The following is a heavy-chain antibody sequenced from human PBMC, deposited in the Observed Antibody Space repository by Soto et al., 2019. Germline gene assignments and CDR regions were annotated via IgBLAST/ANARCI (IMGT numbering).Heavy chain of an antibody. V-gene: IGHV4-59*01. Sequence: PSETLSLTCTVSGGSISSYYWSWIRQPPGKGLEWIGYIYYSGSTNYNPSLKSRVTISVDTSKNQFSLKLSSVTAADTAVYYCARVRVRWQIDYWGQGTLVTVYS. CDR1: GGSISSYY. J-gene: IGHJ4*02. CDR3: ARVRVRWQIDY. CDR2: IYYSGST. D-gene: IGHD4-17*01.